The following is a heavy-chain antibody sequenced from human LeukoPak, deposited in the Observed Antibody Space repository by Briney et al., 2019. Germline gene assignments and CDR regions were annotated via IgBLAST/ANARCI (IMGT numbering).Heavy chain of an antibody. V-gene: IGHV1-8*01. J-gene: IGHJ4*02. CDR1: GSTFTSYD. D-gene: IGHD3-10*01. CDR2: MNPNSGNT. CDR3: ARGRVTMVRGAREYYFDY. Sequence: GASVKVSCKASGSTFTSYDINWVRQATGQGLEWMGWMNPNSGNTGYAQKFQGRVTMTRNTSISTAYMELSSLRSEDTAVYYCARGRVTMVRGAREYYFDYWGQGTLVTVSS.